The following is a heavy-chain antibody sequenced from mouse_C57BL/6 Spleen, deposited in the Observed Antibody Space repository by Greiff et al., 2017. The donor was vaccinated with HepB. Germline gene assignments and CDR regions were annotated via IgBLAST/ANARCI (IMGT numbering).Heavy chain of an antibody. J-gene: IGHJ2*01. Sequence: QVHVKQPGAELVKPGASVKLSCKASGYTFTSYWMHWVKQRPGQGLEWIGMIHPNSGSTNYNEKFKSKATLTVDKSSSTAYMQLSSLTSEDSAVYYCARASYYYGSSYYFDYWGQGTTLTVSS. CDR2: IHPNSGST. V-gene: IGHV1-64*01. CDR3: ARASYYYGSSYYFDY. CDR1: GYTFTSYW. D-gene: IGHD1-1*01.